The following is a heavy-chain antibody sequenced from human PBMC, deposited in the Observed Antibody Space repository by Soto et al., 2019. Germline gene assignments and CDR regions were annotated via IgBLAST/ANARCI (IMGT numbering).Heavy chain of an antibody. CDR1: GYTFTSYY. D-gene: IGHD3-22*01. Sequence: GASMKVSCKASGYTFTSYYMHCVRQAPGQGLEWMGIINPSGGSTSYAQKFQGRVTMTRDTSTSTVYMELSSLRSEDTAVYYCARDFGPASPSRNNYYDSSGYYYEALRYAFDIWGQGTMVTVSS. J-gene: IGHJ3*02. V-gene: IGHV1-46*01. CDR2: INPSGGST. CDR3: ARDFGPASPSRNNYYDSSGYYYEALRYAFDI.